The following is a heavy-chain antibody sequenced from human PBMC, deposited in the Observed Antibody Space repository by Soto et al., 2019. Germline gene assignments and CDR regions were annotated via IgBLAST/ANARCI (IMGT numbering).Heavy chain of an antibody. J-gene: IGHJ4*02. Sequence: EVQLLESGGGLVQPGGSLRLSCAASGITISNYPMSWVRQAPGKGLDWVSGISGSGDRTYYADSAKGRFTISKDISKNSLSLQLDNLGVEDTDVYFCVKDDGGYPSTAPHWGQGTLVTVSS. CDR1: GITISNYP. CDR3: VKDDGGYPSTAPH. V-gene: IGHV3-23*01. D-gene: IGHD3-22*01. CDR2: ISGSGDRT.